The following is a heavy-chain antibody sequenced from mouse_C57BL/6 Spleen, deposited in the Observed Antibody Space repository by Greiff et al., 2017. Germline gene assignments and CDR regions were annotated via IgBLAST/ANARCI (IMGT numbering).Heavy chain of an antibody. D-gene: IGHD2-5*01. J-gene: IGHJ1*03. V-gene: IGHV5-4*01. CDR3: ARESNAWYFDV. CDR1: GFTFSSYA. CDR2: ISDGGSYT. Sequence: EVQLVESGGGLVKPGGSLKLSCAASGFTFSSYAMSWVRQTPEKRLEWVATISDGGSYTYYPDNVKGRFTISRDNAKNNLYLQMSHLKSEDTAMHYCARESNAWYFDVWGTGTTVTVSS.